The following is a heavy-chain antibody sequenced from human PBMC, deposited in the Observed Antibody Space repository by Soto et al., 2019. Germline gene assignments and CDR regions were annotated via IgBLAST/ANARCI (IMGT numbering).Heavy chain of an antibody. CDR2: INAGNGNT. CDR1: GYTFTSYA. V-gene: IGHV1-3*01. D-gene: IGHD3-22*01. J-gene: IGHJ6*02. Sequence: ASVNVSCKASGYTFTSYAMHWVRQAPGQRLEWMGWINAGNGNTKYSQKFQGRVTITRDTSASTAYMELSSLRSEDTAVYYCARTEYYYDSSGYYDYGMDVWGQGTTVTVSS. CDR3: ARTEYYYDSSGYYDYGMDV.